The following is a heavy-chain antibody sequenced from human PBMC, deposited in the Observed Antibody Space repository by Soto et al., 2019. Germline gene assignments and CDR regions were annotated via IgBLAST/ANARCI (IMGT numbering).Heavy chain of an antibody. J-gene: IGHJ6*02. V-gene: IGHV2-5*01. CDR3: AHRTLLWFGLV. CDR2: IYWNDDK. CDR1: GFSLSTSGVG. D-gene: IGHD3-10*01. Sequence: SCPTLVNPTQTLTLTCTFSGFSLSTSGVGXGWIRQPPGKALEWLALIYWNDDKRYSPSLKSRLTITKDTSKNQVVLTMTNMDPVDTATYYCAHRTLLWFGLVWGQGTTVTVSS.